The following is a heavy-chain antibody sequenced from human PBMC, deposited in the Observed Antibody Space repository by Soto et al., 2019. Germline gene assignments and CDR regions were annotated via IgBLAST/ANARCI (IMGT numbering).Heavy chain of an antibody. CDR2: IGSAGDT. V-gene: IGHV3-13*01. J-gene: IGHJ6*02. CDR1: VFTFSSYD. CDR3: ARTFDFWSGYPDYGMDV. Sequence: GGSLRLSCAASVFTFSSYDMHWVRQATGKGLEWVSAIGSAGDTYYLGSVKGRFTISRENAKNSLYLQMNSLRAGDTAVYYCARTFDFWSGYPDYGMDVWGQGTTVTVSS. D-gene: IGHD3-3*01.